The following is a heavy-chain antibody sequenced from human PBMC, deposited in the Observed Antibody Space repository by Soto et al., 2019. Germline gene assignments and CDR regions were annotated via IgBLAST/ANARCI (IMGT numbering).Heavy chain of an antibody. CDR3: ARAMRAQYCSGGSCERYYFDY. CDR1: GGSISSYY. Sequence: QVQLQESGPGLVKPSETLSLTCTVSGGSISSYYWSWIRQPPGKGLEWIGYIYYSGGTNYNPSLKSRVTISVDTSKNQFSLKLSSVTAADTAVYYCARAMRAQYCSGGSCERYYFDYWGQGTLVTVSS. CDR2: IYYSGGT. D-gene: IGHD2-15*01. J-gene: IGHJ4*02. V-gene: IGHV4-59*01.